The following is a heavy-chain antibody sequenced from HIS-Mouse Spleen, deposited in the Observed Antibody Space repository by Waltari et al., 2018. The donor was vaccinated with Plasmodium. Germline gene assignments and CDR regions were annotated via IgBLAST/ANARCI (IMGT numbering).Heavy chain of an antibody. D-gene: IGHD6-13*01. Sequence: QVQLVQSGAEVQKPGASVTVSCKASGYTFPGSYMHWVLQAPGQGLEWMGWINPNSGGTNYAQKFQGRVTMTRDTSISTAYMELSRLRSDDTAVYYCARDLAAAGHFDYWGQGTLVTVSS. CDR3: ARDLAAAGHFDY. V-gene: IGHV1-2*02. CDR2: INPNSGGT. J-gene: IGHJ4*02. CDR1: GYTFPGSY.